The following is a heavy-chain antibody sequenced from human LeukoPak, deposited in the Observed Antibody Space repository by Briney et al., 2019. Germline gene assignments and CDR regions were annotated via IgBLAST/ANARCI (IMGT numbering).Heavy chain of an antibody. CDR2: MDYSGSN. J-gene: IGHJ4*02. V-gene: IGHV4-34*11. Sequence: KPSETLSLTCAVYGGSFSGYYWSWIRQPPGKGLEWIGYMDYSGSNTYNPSLESRVTISVDTSKNQFSLNLGPVTAADTAVYYCAREGDPYFSDSSGFLGYWGQGTLVTVSS. D-gene: IGHD3-22*01. CDR1: GGSFSGYY. CDR3: AREGDPYFSDSSGFLGY.